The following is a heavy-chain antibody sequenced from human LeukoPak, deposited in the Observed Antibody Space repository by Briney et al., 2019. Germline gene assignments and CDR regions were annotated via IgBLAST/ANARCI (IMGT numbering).Heavy chain of an antibody. D-gene: IGHD3-10*01. CDR3: ASQSHITLIRGVINFDY. CDR1: GGTFSSYD. J-gene: IGHJ4*02. Sequence: ASVKVSCKASGGTFSSYDIRWVRQAPGQGLEWMGGIIPIFGSADYEQNFQGRVTITADGSTNTAYMELRSLRSEDTAVYYCASQSHITLIRGVINFDYWGQGTLVIVSS. V-gene: IGHV1-69*13. CDR2: IIPIFGSA.